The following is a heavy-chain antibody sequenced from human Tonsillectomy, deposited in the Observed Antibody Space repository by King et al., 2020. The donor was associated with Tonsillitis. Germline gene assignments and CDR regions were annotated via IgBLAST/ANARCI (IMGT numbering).Heavy chain of an antibody. D-gene: IGHD2/OR15-2a*01. CDR2: IRSKAYGGTT. CDR3: TSDQDFGDY. V-gene: IGHV3-49*04. CDR1: GFTFGDYA. Sequence: VQLVESGGGLVQPGRSLRLSCIASGFTFGDYAMSWVRQAPGKGLEWVGFIRSKAYGGTTEYAGSVKGRFTISRDDSKSIAYLQMNSLKTEDTAVYYCTSDQDFGDYWGQGTVVTVSS. J-gene: IGHJ4*02.